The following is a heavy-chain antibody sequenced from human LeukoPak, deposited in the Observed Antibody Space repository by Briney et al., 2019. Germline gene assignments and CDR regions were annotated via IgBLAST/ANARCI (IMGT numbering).Heavy chain of an antibody. CDR3: ARVIWFGAVFDY. D-gene: IGHD3-10*01. CDR2: IYTSGST. J-gene: IGHJ4*02. Sequence: SETLSRACTVSGGSISGSSYYWSWIRQTAGKGLEWIGRIYTSGSTNYNPSLESRVTISLDTSKNQFSLKMNSVTAADTAVYYCARVIWFGAVFDYWGQGTLVTVSS. CDR1: GGSISGSSYY. V-gene: IGHV4-61*02.